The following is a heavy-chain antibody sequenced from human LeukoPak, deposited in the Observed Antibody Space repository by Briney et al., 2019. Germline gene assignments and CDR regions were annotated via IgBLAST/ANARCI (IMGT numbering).Heavy chain of an antibody. J-gene: IGHJ4*02. CDR1: GGSISSNSYY. CDR2: IYYSGST. CDR3: ARGNQYSSSWYGY. D-gene: IGHD6-13*01. Sequence: PSETLSLTCTVSGGSISSNSYYWGWIRQPLGKELEWIGSIYYSGSTYYNPSLKSRVTISVDTSKNQFSLKLSSVTAADTAVYYCARGNQYSSSWYGYWGQGTLVTVSS. V-gene: IGHV4-39*07.